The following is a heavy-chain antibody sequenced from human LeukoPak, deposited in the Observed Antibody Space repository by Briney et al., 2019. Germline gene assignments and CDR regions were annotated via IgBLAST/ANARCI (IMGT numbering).Heavy chain of an antibody. J-gene: IGHJ4*02. CDR1: GGSISSSNW. CDR3: AREEPISPVYDKSQNPIDRTRKYYYGSGYDY. V-gene: IGHV4-4*02. Sequence: TSETLSLTCAVSGGSISSSNWWSWVRPPPGKGLEWIGEIYHSGSTNYNPSLKSRVTISVDKSKNQFSLKLSSVTAADTAVYYCAREEPISPVYDKSQNPIDRTRKYYYGSGYDYWGQGTLVTVSS. CDR2: IYHSGST. D-gene: IGHD3-10*01.